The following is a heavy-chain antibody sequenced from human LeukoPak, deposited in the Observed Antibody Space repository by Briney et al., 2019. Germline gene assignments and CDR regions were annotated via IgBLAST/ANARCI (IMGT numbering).Heavy chain of an antibody. D-gene: IGHD6-19*01. V-gene: IGHV3-30*04. CDR3: ARNTKLAVAGTYYYYYYMDV. Sequence: GGSLRLSCAASGFTFSSFAMHWVRQAPGKGLEWVAFISYVERATYYADSVKGRFTISRDNSKNTLYLQMNSLRAEDTAVYYCARNTKLAVAGTYYYYYYMDVWGKGTTVTVSS. J-gene: IGHJ6*03. CDR2: ISYVERAT. CDR1: GFTFSSFA.